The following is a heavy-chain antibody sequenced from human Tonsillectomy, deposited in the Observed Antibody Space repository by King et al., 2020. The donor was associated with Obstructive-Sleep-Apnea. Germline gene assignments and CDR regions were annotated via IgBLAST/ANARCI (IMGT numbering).Heavy chain of an antibody. J-gene: IGHJ4*02. Sequence: QLVQSGAEVQKPGASVKVSCKASGYTFSSAEIHWVRQAPGQGLEWMGWMNPNSGNTAYVQKFQGRVTMTRNPSINTAYMELSSLRSTDTAVYFCARGSSRSFDIWGQGPLVTVS. CDR2: MNPNSGNT. CDR3: ARGSSRSFDI. V-gene: IGHV1-8*01. D-gene: IGHD6-13*01. CDR1: GYTFSSAE.